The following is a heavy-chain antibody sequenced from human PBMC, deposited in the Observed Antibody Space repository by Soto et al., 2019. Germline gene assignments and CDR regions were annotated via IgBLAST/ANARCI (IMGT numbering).Heavy chain of an antibody. V-gene: IGHV4-30-4*01. CDR1: GDSMNSGNHY. D-gene: IGHD4-17*01. CDR2: IYYSGSA. J-gene: IGHJ4*02. CDR3: ARAFGDFLFDN. Sequence: SETLSLTCTVSGDSMNSGNHYWRWIRQPPGKGLEWIGYIYYSGSAYYNPSLKSRVTMSVDTSKNQFSLKVNSVTAADTAVYFCARAFGDFLFDNWGQGTLVTVSS.